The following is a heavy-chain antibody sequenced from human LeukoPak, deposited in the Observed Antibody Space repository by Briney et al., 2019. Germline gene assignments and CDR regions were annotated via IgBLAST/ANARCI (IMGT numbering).Heavy chain of an antibody. CDR1: GYTLTSYG. V-gene: IGHV1-18*01. D-gene: IGHD6-13*01. Sequence: ASVKVSCKASGYTLTSYGISWVRQAPGQGLEWMGWISAYNGNTNYAQKLQGRVTMTTDTSTSTAYMELRSLRSDDTAVYYCARDPGIAAAANGDAFDIWGQGTMVTVSS. CDR2: ISAYNGNT. J-gene: IGHJ3*02. CDR3: ARDPGIAAAANGDAFDI.